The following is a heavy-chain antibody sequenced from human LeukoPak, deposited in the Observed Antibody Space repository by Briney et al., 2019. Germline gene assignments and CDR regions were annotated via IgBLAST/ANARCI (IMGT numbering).Heavy chain of an antibody. J-gene: IGHJ5*02. CDR3: ARSGYSHGYYTNWFDP. D-gene: IGHD5-18*01. CDR1: GGSISSYY. CDR2: SYTSGST. V-gene: IGHV4-4*07. Sequence: SETLSLTCTVSGGSISSYYWSWIRQPAGKGLEWIGHSYTSGSTNYNPSLKSRVTISVDTSKNQFSLKLSSVTAADTAVYYCARSGYSHGYYTNWFDPWGQGTLVTVSS.